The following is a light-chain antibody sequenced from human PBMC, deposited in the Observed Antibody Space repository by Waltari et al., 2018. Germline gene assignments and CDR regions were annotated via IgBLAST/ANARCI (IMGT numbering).Light chain of an antibody. CDR3: QSYATNNLWV. V-gene: IGLV6-57*04. CDR1: SCSIANNY. CDR2: EDN. J-gene: IGLJ3*02. Sequence: NFMLTQPHSVSESPGKTVTISCTRSSCSIANNYVQWSQQRPGSAPTTVIYEDNQRPSGVPDRVSGSIDTSSNSASLTISGLKTEDEADYYCQSYATNNLWVFGGGTKLTVL.